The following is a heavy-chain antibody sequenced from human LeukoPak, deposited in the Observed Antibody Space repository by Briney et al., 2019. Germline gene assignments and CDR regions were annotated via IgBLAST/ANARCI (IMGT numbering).Heavy chain of an antibody. CDR3: AKDPFNVRWSYFDY. Sequence: PGGSLRLSCAASGSTFSSYAMSWVRQAPGKGLEGVSAISGSGGNTYYADSVKGRFTISRDKPKSTLFLQMNSLRAEDTAVYYCAKDPFNVRWSYFDYWGQGSLVTVSS. CDR2: ISGSGGNT. CDR1: GSTFSSYA. J-gene: IGHJ4*02. D-gene: IGHD3-10*02. V-gene: IGHV3-23*01.